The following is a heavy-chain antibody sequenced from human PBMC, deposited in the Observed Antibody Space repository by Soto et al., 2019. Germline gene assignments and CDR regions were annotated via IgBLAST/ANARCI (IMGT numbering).Heavy chain of an antibody. CDR1: GFSFSDYE. V-gene: IGHV3-48*03. CDR2: IGRDGETT. Sequence: GGSLRLSCEASGFSFSDYEMNWVRQAPGEGLEWVAYIGRDGETTFYADSVEGRVVVSRDNAKNSLFLQMDRLTGDDTAVYFCERDTPPAELDYWGQGSLVTVSS. CDR3: ERDTPPAELDY. D-gene: IGHD1-26*01. J-gene: IGHJ4*02.